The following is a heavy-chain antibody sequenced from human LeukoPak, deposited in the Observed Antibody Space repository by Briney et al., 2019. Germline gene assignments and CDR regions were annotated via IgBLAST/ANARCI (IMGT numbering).Heavy chain of an antibody. V-gene: IGHV3-30*18. J-gene: IGHJ4*02. CDR1: GFTFSNYG. CDR2: ISYNGIKK. D-gene: IGHD6-13*01. Sequence: GRSLRLSCAASGFTFSNYGMHWVRQAPGKGLEWVAVISYNGIKKYYADSVKGRFSISRDNSKNTLYLQMDSLRAEDTAVYYCAKVKWGYSNSWYQNYWGQGTLVTVSS. CDR3: AKVKWGYSNSWYQNY.